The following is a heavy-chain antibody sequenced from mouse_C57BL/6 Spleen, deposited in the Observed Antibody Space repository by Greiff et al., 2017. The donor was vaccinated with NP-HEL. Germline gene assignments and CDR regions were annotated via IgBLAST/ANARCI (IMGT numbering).Heavy chain of an antibody. Sequence: VQLQQPGAELVRPGSSVKLSCKASGYTFTSYWMDWVKQRPGQGLEWIGNIYPSDSETHYNQKFKDKATLTVDKSSSTAYMQLSSLTSEDSAVYYCARWMGRDFDYWGQGTTLTVSS. CDR1: GYTFTSYW. J-gene: IGHJ2*01. D-gene: IGHD4-1*01. CDR3: ARWMGRDFDY. CDR2: IYPSDSET. V-gene: IGHV1-61*01.